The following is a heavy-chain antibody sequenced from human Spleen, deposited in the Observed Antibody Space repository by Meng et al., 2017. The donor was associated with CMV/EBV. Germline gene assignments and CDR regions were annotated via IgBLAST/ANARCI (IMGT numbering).Heavy chain of an antibody. CDR3: ARESVQPAASFDS. Sequence: GESLKISCAASGFTFSSYAMSWVRQAPGKGLEWVSAISGSGGSTYYADSVKGRFTISRDNAKNSLYLQMNSLRAEDTAVYFCARESVQPAASFDSWGQGTLVTVSS. J-gene: IGHJ4*02. V-gene: IGHV3-23*01. CDR1: GFTFSSYA. CDR2: ISGSGGST. D-gene: IGHD2-2*01.